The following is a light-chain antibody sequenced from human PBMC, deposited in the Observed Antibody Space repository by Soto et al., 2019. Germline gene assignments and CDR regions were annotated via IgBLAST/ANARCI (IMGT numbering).Light chain of an antibody. CDR1: QRVSGGF. Sequence: DIVLTQSPVTLSLSPGEIATVYCVASQRVSGGFLAWYQQKPGLAPRLILYDTSFRATGIPDRFSGSGSGTDFTLTISRLDPEDFAVYYCQQYGSSPSFGQGTKVDI. J-gene: IGKJ1*01. V-gene: IGKV3D-20*01. CDR3: QQYGSSPS. CDR2: DTS.